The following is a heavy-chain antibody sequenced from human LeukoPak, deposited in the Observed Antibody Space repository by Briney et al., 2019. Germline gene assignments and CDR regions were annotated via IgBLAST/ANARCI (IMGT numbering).Heavy chain of an antibody. Sequence: SETLSLTCTVSGGSISSYYWSWIRQPPGKGLEWMGYIYYSGSTNYNPSLKSRVTISVDTSKNQFSLKLSSVTAADTAVYYCASTNYYDSSGYYTPPYFAFDIWGQGTMVTVSS. CDR3: ASTNYYDSSGYYTPPYFAFDI. CDR2: IYYSGST. V-gene: IGHV4-59*01. J-gene: IGHJ3*02. D-gene: IGHD3-22*01. CDR1: GGSISSYY.